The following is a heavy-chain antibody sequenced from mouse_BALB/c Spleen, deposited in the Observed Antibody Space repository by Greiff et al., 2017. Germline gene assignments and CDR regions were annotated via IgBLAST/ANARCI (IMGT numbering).Heavy chain of an antibody. J-gene: IGHJ3*01. CDR2: IYPGNSDT. V-gene: IGHV1-5*01. D-gene: IGHD2-12*01. Sequence: EVQLQQSGTVLARPGASVKMSCKASGYTFTSYWMHWVKQRPGQGLEWIGAIYPGNSDTSYNQKFKGKAKLTAVTSTSTAYMELSSLTNEDSAVYYCTKGLLYPVPDWGQGTLVTVSA. CDR1: GYTFTSYW. CDR3: TKGLLYPVPD.